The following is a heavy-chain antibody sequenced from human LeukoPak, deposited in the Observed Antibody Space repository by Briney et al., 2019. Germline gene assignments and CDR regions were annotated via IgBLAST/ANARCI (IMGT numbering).Heavy chain of an antibody. V-gene: IGHV4-39*07. CDR3: ARLSNYYGSGSFDY. J-gene: IGHJ4*02. CDR1: GGSITSSSYY. CDR2: FYYSGST. D-gene: IGHD3-10*01. Sequence: SETLSLTCTVSGGSITSSSYYWGWIRQPPGKGLQWIGSFYYSGSTYYNPSLKSRVTISVDTSKNQFSLKLSSVTAADTAVYYCARLSNYYGSGSFDYWGQGTLVTVSS.